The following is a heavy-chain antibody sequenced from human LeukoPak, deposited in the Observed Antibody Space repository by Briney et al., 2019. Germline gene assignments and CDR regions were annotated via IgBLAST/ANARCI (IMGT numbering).Heavy chain of an antibody. Sequence: PSETLSLTCTVSGDSIRSSSDYWGWIRQPPGKGLEWIVSSHYSGSTHYNPSLRSRVAISVYASKNQFSLKLISVTAADTALYYCARRRITVMGALNLGRNNWFDPWGQGTLVIVSS. V-gene: IGHV4-39*01. CDR3: ARRRITVMGALNLGRNNWFDP. J-gene: IGHJ5*02. CDR2: SHYSGST. CDR1: GDSIRSSSDY. D-gene: IGHD1-26*01.